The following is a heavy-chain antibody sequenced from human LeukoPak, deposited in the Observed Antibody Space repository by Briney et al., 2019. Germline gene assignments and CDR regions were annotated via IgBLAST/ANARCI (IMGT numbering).Heavy chain of an antibody. V-gene: IGHV3-7*01. CDR3: ARATVTGTSYYFDY. CDR1: GFTFTNYW. D-gene: IGHD4-17*01. Sequence: GGSLRLSCAASGFTFTNYWMTWVRQAPGKGLEWVANIKENGGEKYYVGSVKGRFTISRDNAKNSLYLQMNSLRAEDTAVYYCARATVTGTSYYFDYWGQGTLVTVPS. CDR2: IKENGGEK. J-gene: IGHJ4*02.